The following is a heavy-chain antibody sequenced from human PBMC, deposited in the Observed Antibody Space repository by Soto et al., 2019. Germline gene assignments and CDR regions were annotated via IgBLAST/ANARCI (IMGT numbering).Heavy chain of an antibody. CDR1: GGSFSGYY. V-gene: IGHV4-34*01. CDR3: ARGGGITMVRGVISSYNWCDP. Sequence: QVQLQQWGAGLLKPSETLSLTCAVYGGSFSGYYWSWIRQPTVTGLEWIGEINHSGSTNYNPSLKSRVTISVDTSKNPFSLKLSSVTAADTAVYYCARGGGITMVRGVISSYNWCDPWGQGTLVTVSS. D-gene: IGHD3-10*01. CDR2: INHSGST. J-gene: IGHJ5*02.